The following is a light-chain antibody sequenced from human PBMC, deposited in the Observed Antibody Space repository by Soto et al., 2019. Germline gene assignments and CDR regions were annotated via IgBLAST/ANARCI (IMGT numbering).Light chain of an antibody. CDR3: QQYGTSRT. J-gene: IGKJ1*01. V-gene: IGKV3-20*01. Sequence: IVITQCPATLSVSPGERATLSCRASQSVTNNYLAWYQQRPGLAPRLLIYGASTRTAGIPDRFTGSGSGTDFTLTISRLEPEDFAVYYCQQYGTSRTFGQGTKVDIK. CDR2: GAS. CDR1: QSVTNNY.